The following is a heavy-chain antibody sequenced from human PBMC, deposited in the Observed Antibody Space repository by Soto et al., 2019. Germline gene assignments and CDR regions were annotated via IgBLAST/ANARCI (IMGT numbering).Heavy chain of an antibody. Sequence: QPGGSLRLSCTASGFTFSDYAMSWVRQAPGKGLEWVGFIRSNAYGGTAEYAASVKGRFTISRDDSKSIAYLQMNSLKTEDTAVYYCTRDLSPPSSCGGDCYGMDVWGQGTTVTVSS. CDR2: IRSNAYGGTA. CDR3: TRDLSPPSSCGGDCYGMDV. V-gene: IGHV3-49*04. D-gene: IGHD2-21*01. J-gene: IGHJ6*01. CDR1: GFTFSDYA.